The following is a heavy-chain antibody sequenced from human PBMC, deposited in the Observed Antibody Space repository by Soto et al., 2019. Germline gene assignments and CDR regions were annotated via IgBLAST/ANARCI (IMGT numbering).Heavy chain of an antibody. CDR2: TYYRSRWYS. V-gene: IGHV6-1*01. J-gene: IGHJ5*02. CDR3: ARLIRNSWLDD. CDR1: GDSVSSNSVV. D-gene: IGHD2-8*01. Sequence: SQTLSLTCAISGDSVSSNSVVWNWIRQSPSGGLEWLGRTYYRSRWYSEYAISVQSRITVNADTSKNQVSLQLDSVTPDDTAVYYCARLIRNSWLDDWGQGILVNVFS.